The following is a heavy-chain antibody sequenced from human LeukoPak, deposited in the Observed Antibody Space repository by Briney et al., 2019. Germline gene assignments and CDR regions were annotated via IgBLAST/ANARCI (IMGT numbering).Heavy chain of an antibody. J-gene: IGHJ4*02. Sequence: SQTLSLTCAVYGGSFSGYYWSWIRQPPGKGLEWIGEINHSGSTNYNPSLESRVTISVDTSKNQFSLKLSSVTAADTAVYYCARGLYYDFWSGYYVYFDYWGQGTLVTVSS. CDR1: GGSFSGYY. D-gene: IGHD3-3*01. V-gene: IGHV4-34*01. CDR2: INHSGST. CDR3: ARGLYYDFWSGYYVYFDY.